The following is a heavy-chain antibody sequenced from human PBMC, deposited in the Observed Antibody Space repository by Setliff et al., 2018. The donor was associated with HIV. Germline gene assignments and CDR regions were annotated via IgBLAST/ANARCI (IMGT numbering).Heavy chain of an antibody. V-gene: IGHV4-39*01. CDR2: IHYNERT. CDR1: GGSASNSRYY. CDR3: ARAPPGIQNDAFDV. Sequence: LSLTCTVSGGSASNSRYYWAWIRQPPGKGLEYIGSIHYNERTYYNPSLKSRVAISIDTSKNQFSLNLTSVTAADTAVYYCARAPPGIQNDAFDVWGQGTMVTVSS. J-gene: IGHJ3*01.